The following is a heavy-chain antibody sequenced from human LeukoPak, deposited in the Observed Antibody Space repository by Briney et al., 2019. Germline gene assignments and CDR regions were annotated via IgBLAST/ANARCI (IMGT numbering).Heavy chain of an antibody. Sequence: GRSLRLSCAASGFTFSSYGMHWVRQAPGKGLEWVAVIWYDGSNKYYADSVKGRFTISRDNSKNTLYLQMNSLKTEDTAVYYCAKGLRYYTSGSYWVDYWGQGTLVTVSS. CDR1: GFTFSSYG. J-gene: IGHJ4*02. CDR2: IWYDGSNK. CDR3: AKGLRYYTSGSYWVDY. D-gene: IGHD3-10*01. V-gene: IGHV3-33*06.